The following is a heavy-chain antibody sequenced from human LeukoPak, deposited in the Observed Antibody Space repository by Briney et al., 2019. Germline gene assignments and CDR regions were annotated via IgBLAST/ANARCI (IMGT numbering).Heavy chain of an antibody. D-gene: IGHD5-12*01. CDR3: ARQYSGYLRNWFDP. V-gene: IGHV4-39*01. CDR1: GGSISSSSYY. Sequence: PSETLSLTCNVSGGSISSSSYYWGWISQPPGKGLEWIGSMYYSGSSYYNPSLKSRVTISVDTSKNQFSLKLSSVTAADTAVYYCARQYSGYLRNWFDPWGQGTLVTVSS. CDR2: MYYSGSS. J-gene: IGHJ5*02.